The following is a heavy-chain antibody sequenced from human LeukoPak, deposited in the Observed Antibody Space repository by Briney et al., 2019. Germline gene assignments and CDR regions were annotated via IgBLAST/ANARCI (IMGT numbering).Heavy chain of an antibody. V-gene: IGHV3-73*01. J-gene: IGHJ3*02. CDR2: IRSKANSYAT. CDR1: GFTFSGSA. CDR3: TTFYYYDSPDAFDI. Sequence: HSGGSLRLSCAASGFTFSGSAMHWVRQASGKGLEWVGRIRSKANSYATAYAAPVKGRFTISRDDSKNTAYLQMNSLKTEDTAVYYCTTFYYYDSPDAFDIWGQGTMVTVSS. D-gene: IGHD3-22*01.